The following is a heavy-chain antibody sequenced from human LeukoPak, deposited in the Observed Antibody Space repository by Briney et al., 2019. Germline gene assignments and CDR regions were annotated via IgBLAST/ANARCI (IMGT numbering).Heavy chain of an antibody. CDR3: ARDTVVVVAATNPGY. V-gene: IGHV3-30*04. CDR2: ISYDGSNK. D-gene: IGHD2-15*01. Sequence: PGRSLRLSCAASGFTFSSYAMQWVRQAPGKGLEGVAVISYDGSNKYYADSVKGRFTISRDNSNNTLYLQMNSLRAEDTAVYYCARDTVVVVAATNPGYWGQGTLVTVSS. J-gene: IGHJ4*02. CDR1: GFTFSSYA.